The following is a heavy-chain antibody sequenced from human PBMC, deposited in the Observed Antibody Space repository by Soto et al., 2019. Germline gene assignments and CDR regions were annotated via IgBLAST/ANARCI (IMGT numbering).Heavy chain of an antibody. V-gene: IGHV3-23*01. Sequence: EVQLLESGGGLVQPGGSLRLSCAASGFTLGTYVMTWVRQAPGKGLEWVSAISGSGGSTNYADPVKGRFTFSRDNTKNTLYLQMNSRRVEDTAVYYCAKDRKGSYCSGGTCYSFDYWGQGTLVTVPS. CDR2: ISGSGGST. D-gene: IGHD2-15*01. CDR1: GFTLGTYV. J-gene: IGHJ4*02. CDR3: AKDRKGSYCSGGTCYSFDY.